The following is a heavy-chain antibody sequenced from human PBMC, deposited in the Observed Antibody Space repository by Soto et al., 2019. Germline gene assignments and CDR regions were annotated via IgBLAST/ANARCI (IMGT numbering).Heavy chain of an antibody. J-gene: IGHJ3*02. CDR1: GFTFSRYA. CDR3: GKARKYSSTWYGDVFDI. D-gene: IGHD6-13*01. V-gene: IGHV3-23*01. CDR2: VSCSGGFT. Sequence: EVQLLESGGGLVQPGGSLRLSCAASGFTFSRYAMSWVRQAPGKGLEWVSAVSCSGGFTYYPDSVKGRFTISRDISKNTLYLQMNSLRAEDTAVYYCGKARKYSSTWYGDVFDIWGQGTMVTVSS.